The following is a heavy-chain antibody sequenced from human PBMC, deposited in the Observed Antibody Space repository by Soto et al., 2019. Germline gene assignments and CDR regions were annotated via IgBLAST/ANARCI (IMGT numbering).Heavy chain of an antibody. Sequence: QVQLVQSGAEVKKPGASVKLSCKASGYIFTNYNIHWVRQAPGQRLEWMGWINVGNGNTKYSERFQGRVTNTRDTSASTAVMELSSLTSEDTGVYYCARDQGLGDVWGQGTTVTVSS. CDR1: GYIFTNYN. CDR3: ARDQGLGDV. V-gene: IGHV1-3*01. D-gene: IGHD3-16*01. CDR2: INVGNGNT. J-gene: IGHJ6*02.